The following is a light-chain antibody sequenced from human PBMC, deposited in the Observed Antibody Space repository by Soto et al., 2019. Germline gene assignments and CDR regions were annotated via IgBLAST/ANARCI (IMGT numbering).Light chain of an antibody. CDR1: SSDVGGYNF. CDR3: SSYTSSSTVI. Sequence: QSALTQPASVSGSPGQSITISCTVTSSDVGGYNFVSWYQQHPGKAPKFIIYDVRNRPSGVSNRFSGSRSGNTASLTISGLQAEDEADYYCSSYTSSSTVIFGGGTKLTVL. V-gene: IGLV2-14*03. J-gene: IGLJ2*01. CDR2: DVR.